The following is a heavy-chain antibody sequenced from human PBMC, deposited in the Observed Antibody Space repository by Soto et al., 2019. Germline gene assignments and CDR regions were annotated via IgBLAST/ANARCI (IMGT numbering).Heavy chain of an antibody. V-gene: IGHV1-69*01. CDR1: GGTFSSYA. Sequence: QVQLVQSGAEVKKPGSSVKVSCKASGGTFSSYAISWVRQAPGQGLEWMGGIIPIFGTANYAQKFQGRVTITADESTSTAYLELSSLRSEDTAVYYCASPHYGDYAGAFDIWGQGTMVTVSS. J-gene: IGHJ3*02. CDR2: IIPIFGTA. CDR3: ASPHYGDYAGAFDI. D-gene: IGHD4-17*01.